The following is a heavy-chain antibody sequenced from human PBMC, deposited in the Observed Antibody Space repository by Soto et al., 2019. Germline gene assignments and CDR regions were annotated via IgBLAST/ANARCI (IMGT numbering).Heavy chain of an antibody. CDR1: GFTFSSYG. V-gene: IGHV3-30*18. D-gene: IGHD3-16*02. CDR3: AKDLSSAHLGELSFPGY. J-gene: IGHJ4*02. CDR2: ISYDGSNK. Sequence: QVQLVESGGGVVQPGRSLRLSCAASGFTFSSYGMHWVRQAPGKGLEWVAVISYDGSNKYYADSVKGRFTISRDNSKNALYLQMNSLRAEDTAVSYCAKDLSSAHLGELSFPGYWGQGTLVTVSS.